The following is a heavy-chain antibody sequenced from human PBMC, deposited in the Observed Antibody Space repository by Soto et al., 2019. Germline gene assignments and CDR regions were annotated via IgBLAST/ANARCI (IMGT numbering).Heavy chain of an antibody. V-gene: IGHV1-69*13. Sequence: ASVKVSCKASGGTFSSYAISWVRQAPGQGLEWMGGIIPIFGTANYAQKFQGRVTITADESTSTAYMELSSLKSEDTAVYYCARSVHPAIVVVPAATDYYYYGMDVWGQGTTVTVSS. CDR2: IIPIFGTA. CDR3: ARSVHPAIVVVPAATDYYYYGMDV. CDR1: GGTFSSYA. J-gene: IGHJ6*02. D-gene: IGHD2-2*01.